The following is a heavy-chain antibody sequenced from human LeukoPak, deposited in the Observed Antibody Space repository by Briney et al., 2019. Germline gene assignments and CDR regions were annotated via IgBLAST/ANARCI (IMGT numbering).Heavy chain of an antibody. CDR2: IYYSGST. CDR1: GGSISSYY. D-gene: IGHD3-10*01. CDR3: ARGPDYYGSGSFY. J-gene: IGHJ4*02. V-gene: IGHV4-59*01. Sequence: SETLSLTCTVSGGSISSYYWSWIRQPPGKGLEGIGYIYYSGSTNYNPSLKSRVTISVDTSKNQFSLKLSSVTAADTAVYYCARGPDYYGSGSFYWGQGTLVTVSS.